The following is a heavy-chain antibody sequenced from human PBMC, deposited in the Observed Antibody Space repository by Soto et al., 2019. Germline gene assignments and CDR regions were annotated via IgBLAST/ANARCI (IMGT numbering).Heavy chain of an antibody. CDR3: ASRQGLDTGPFDY. Sequence: QVHLVQSGAEVREPGASVKISCKASGFTFTTHPIHWVRQAPDQRLEWMGWINPGNGYSDYSQKFQGRVTFTRDTSANTAYMELNSLRAEDTALYCGASRQGLDTGPFDYWGQGTLVTVSS. J-gene: IGHJ4*02. D-gene: IGHD1-1*01. CDR2: INPGNGYS. V-gene: IGHV1-3*01. CDR1: GFTFTTHP.